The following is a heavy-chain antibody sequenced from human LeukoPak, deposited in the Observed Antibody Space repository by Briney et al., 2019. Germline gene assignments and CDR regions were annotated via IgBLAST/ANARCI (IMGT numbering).Heavy chain of an antibody. Sequence: PSETLSLTCAVYGGSFSGYYWSWIRQPPGKGLEWIGEINHSGSTNYNPSLKSRVTISVDTSKNQFSLKLSSVIAADTAVYYCARHSGSYYKRPFDYWGQGTLVTVSS. CDR1: GGSFSGYY. V-gene: IGHV4-34*01. CDR3: ARHSGSYYKRPFDY. D-gene: IGHD3-10*01. J-gene: IGHJ4*02. CDR2: INHSGST.